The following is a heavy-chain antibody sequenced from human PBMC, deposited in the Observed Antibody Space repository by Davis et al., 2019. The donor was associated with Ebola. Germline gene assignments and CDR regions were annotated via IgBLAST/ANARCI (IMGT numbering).Heavy chain of an antibody. V-gene: IGHV1-69*05. CDR2: IIPMFRTE. D-gene: IGHD4-17*01. CDR1: GGTFSSYA. J-gene: IGHJ3*02. Sequence: SVKVSCKASGGTFSSYAISWVRQAPGQGLEWMGGIIPMFRTEKYAQKFQGRVTMTRDTSISTAYMEPSRLRSDDTAVYYCARVGHGDKGLGAFDIWGQGTMVTVSS. CDR3: ARVGHGDKGLGAFDI.